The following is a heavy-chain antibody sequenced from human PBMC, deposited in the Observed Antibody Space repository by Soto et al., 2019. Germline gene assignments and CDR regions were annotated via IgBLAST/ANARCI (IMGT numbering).Heavy chain of an antibody. J-gene: IGHJ6*02. CDR3: AGSRGDFAYQYCYGMDV. V-gene: IGHV4-34*01. D-gene: IGHD2-2*01. CDR2: INHSGST. Sequence: QVQLQQWGAGLLKPSETLSLTCAVYGGSFSGYYWSWIRQPPGKGLEWIGEINHSGSTNYNPSLKSRVTRSVATSKSQFCLKLCCVTAADTAVYYCAGSRGDFAYQYCYGMDVWGRGTTVTVSS. CDR1: GGSFSGYY.